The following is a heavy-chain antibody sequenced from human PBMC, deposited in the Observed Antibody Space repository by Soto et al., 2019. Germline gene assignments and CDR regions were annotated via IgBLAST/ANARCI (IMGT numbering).Heavy chain of an antibody. D-gene: IGHD3-10*01. CDR3: ARFGTSPNGNWFDP. CDR2: INPSYGST. CDR1: GYTFTSYY. J-gene: IGHJ5*02. Sequence: ASVKVSCKASGYTFTSYYMHWVRQAPGQGLEWMGIINPSYGSTTYAQKFQGRVTISVDTSKNQLSLKLSSVTAADTAVYYCARFGTSPNGNWFDPWGQGTLVTVSS. V-gene: IGHV1-46*01.